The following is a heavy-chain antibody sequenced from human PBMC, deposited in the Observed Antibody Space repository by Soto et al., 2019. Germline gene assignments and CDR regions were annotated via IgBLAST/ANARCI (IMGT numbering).Heavy chain of an antibody. CDR1: GGSISSGGYY. V-gene: IGHV4-31*03. CDR3: ARGNHSSGYSPLSRCDY. D-gene: IGHD3-22*01. CDR2: IYYSGST. J-gene: IGHJ4*02. Sequence: QVQLQESGPGLVKPSQTLSLTCTVSGGSISSGGYYWSWIRQHPGKGLEWIGYIYYSGSTYYNPSLKSRVTISVDTAKNQFSLKLSSAAAADTAVYYRARGNHSSGYSPLSRCDYWGQGTPVTVSS.